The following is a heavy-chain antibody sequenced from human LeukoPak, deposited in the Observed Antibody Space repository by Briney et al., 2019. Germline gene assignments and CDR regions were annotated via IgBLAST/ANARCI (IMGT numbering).Heavy chain of an antibody. CDR1: SGSFSNYY. Sequence: SETLSLTCAVYSGSFSNYYWSWIRQPPGKGLEWIGEINDSGRTNYNPSLMSRVTVSVDTSKKQFSLRLTSVTATDTAVYYCARRWNYGRNYYIDVWGKGATVSVSS. J-gene: IGHJ6*03. CDR2: INDSGRT. D-gene: IGHD1-7*01. CDR3: ARRWNYGRNYYIDV. V-gene: IGHV4-34*01.